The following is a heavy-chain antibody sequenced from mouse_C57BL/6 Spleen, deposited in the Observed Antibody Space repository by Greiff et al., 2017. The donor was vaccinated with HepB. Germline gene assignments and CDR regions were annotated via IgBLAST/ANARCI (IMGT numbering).Heavy chain of an antibody. CDR2: IDPSDSYT. Sequence: VQLVESGAELVRPGTSVKVSCKASGYTFTSYWMQWVKQRPGQGLEWIGEIDPSDSYTNYNQKFKGKATLTVDTSSSTAYMQLSSLTSEDSAVYYCASRGLSTNYWGQGTTLTVSS. V-gene: IGHV1-50*01. CDR3: ASRGLSTNY. J-gene: IGHJ2*01. CDR1: GYTFTSYW. D-gene: IGHD1-1*01.